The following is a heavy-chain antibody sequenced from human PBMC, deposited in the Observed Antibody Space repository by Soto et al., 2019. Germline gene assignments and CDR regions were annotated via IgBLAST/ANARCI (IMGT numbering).Heavy chain of an antibody. Sequence: TLSLTCTVSVDSISRNGHFWTWILQHPGKGLEWIGYIYYSGSSYYNPSLKSRVIISVDTSKNQFSLNLTAVTAADTAVYYCARGTMLRGPGYYYAMDIWGQGTTVTVSS. D-gene: IGHD3-10*01. CDR3: ARGTMLRGPGYYYAMDI. J-gene: IGHJ6*02. V-gene: IGHV4-31*03. CDR2: IYYSGSS. CDR1: VDSISRNGHF.